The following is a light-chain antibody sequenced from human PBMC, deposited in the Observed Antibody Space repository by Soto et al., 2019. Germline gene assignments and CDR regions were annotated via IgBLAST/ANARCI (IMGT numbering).Light chain of an antibody. J-gene: IGLJ3*02. Sequence: QSVLTQPASVSGSPGQSLTISCTGTSSDVGGYNYVSWYQQHPGKAPKLMIYEVSNRPSGVSNRFSGSKSGNTASLTISGLQAEDEADYYCSSYTSSSTLGVFGGGTKLTVL. CDR2: EVS. CDR1: SSDVGGYNY. V-gene: IGLV2-14*01. CDR3: SSYTSSSTLGV.